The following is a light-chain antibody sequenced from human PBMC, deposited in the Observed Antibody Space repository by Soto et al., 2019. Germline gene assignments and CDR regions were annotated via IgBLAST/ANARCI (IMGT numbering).Light chain of an antibody. CDR3: SSYSGTNYHYV. Sequence: QLVLTQAPSASGSFGQSVTISCTGTSSDVGGYNYVSWYQQHPGKAPKLMIYEVSERPSGVPDRFSGSKSGNTASLTVSGLQADDEADYYCSSYSGTNYHYVFGTGTKLTVL. CDR2: EVS. V-gene: IGLV2-8*01. CDR1: SSDVGGYNY. J-gene: IGLJ1*01.